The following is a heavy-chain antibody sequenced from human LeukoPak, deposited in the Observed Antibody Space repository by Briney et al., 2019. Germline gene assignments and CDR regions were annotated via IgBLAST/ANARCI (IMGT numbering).Heavy chain of an antibody. D-gene: IGHD2-21*02. J-gene: IGHJ5*02. CDR2: IIPILGIA. V-gene: IGHV1-69*04. CDR3: ARGVDGGNSDWFDP. Sequence: SVKVSCKASGGTFSSYAISWVRQAPGQGLESMGRIIPILGIANYAQKFQGRVTTTADKSTSTAYMELSSLRSEDTAVYYCARGVDGGNSDWFDPWGQGTLVTVSS. CDR1: GGTFSSYA.